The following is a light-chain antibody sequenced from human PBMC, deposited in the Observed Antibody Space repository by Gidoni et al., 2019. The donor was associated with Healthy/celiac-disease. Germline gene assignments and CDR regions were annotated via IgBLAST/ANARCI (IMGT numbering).Light chain of an antibody. CDR3: QQSYSTLT. V-gene: IGKV1-39*01. CDR2: AAS. CDR1: QSVSSY. J-gene: IGKJ4*01. Sequence: DTQIPQSPSSLSASVGDRVTITCRASQSVSSYLNWYQQKPGKAPKLLIYAASSLQSGVPSRFSGSGSGTDFTLTISSLQPEDFATYYCQQSYSTLTFXGXTKVXIK.